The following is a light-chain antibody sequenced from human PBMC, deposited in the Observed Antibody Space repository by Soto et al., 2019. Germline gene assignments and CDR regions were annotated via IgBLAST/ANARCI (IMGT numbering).Light chain of an antibody. CDR1: QGISSN. CDR2: AAS. Sequence: IQMTQSPSSLSASVGDRVTITCRASQGISSNLAWYQQKPAKAPKLLIYAASTLQSGVPSRFSGSGSGTDFTLTISSLQPEDFATYYCQQLYSYPITYGQGTRLEIK. V-gene: IGKV1-9*01. J-gene: IGKJ5*01. CDR3: QQLYSYPIT.